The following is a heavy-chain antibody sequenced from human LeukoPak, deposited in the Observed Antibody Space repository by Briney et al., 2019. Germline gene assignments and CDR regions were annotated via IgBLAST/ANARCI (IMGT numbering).Heavy chain of an antibody. CDR1: GFSFSYYG. V-gene: IGHV3-48*04. Sequence: SGGSLRLSCAASGFSFSYYGMHWVRQAPGKGLEWVSYISSSGSTIYYADSVKGRFTISRDNAKNSLYLQMDSLRAEDTAVYYCAREFYGDSYYYYYYGMDVWGQGTTVTVSS. CDR2: ISSSGSTI. J-gene: IGHJ6*02. D-gene: IGHD4-17*01. CDR3: AREFYGDSYYYYYYGMDV.